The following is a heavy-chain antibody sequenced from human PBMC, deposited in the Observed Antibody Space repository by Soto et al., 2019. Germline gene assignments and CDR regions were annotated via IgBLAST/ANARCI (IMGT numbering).Heavy chain of an antibody. CDR1: GFTFSSYG. V-gene: IGHV3-33*01. D-gene: IGHD3-9*01. CDR2: IWYDGSNK. CDR3: ARELRYFDWSYGMDV. Sequence: QVQLVESGGGVVQPGRSLRLSCAASGFTFSSYGMHWVRQAPGKGLGWVADIWYDGSNKYDADAVKGRFTISRDNSKNTLYLQMNSLRAEDTAVYYCARELRYFDWSYGMDVWGQGTTVTVSS. J-gene: IGHJ6*02.